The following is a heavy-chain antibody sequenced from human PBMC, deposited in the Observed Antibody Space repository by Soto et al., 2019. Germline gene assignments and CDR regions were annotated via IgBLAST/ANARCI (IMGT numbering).Heavy chain of an antibody. CDR1: GYTFTSYD. V-gene: IGHV1-8*01. CDR2: MNPNSGNT. CDR3: ARGGSSSWWDYYYYGMDV. D-gene: IGHD6-13*01. Sequence: ASVKVSCKASGYTFTSYDINWVRQATGRGLEWMGWMNPNSGNTGYAQKFQGRVTMTRNTSISTAYMELSSLRSEDTAVYYCARGGSSSWWDYYYYGMDVWGQGTSVTVSS. J-gene: IGHJ6*02.